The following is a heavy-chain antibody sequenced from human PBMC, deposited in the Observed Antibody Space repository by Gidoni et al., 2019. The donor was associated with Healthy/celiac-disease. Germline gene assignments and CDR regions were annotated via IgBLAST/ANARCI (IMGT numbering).Heavy chain of an antibody. J-gene: IGHJ4*02. CDR3: ARVLSGYYPRDY. CDR1: GFSFSSSS. D-gene: IGHD3-22*01. V-gene: IGHV3-48*02. Sequence: EVQLVASGGGLLQPGGSLRLSCAASGFSFSSSSMNWVRQGPGKGLEWVSYISSSSSTIYYADSVKGRFTISRDNAKNSLYLQMNSLRDEDTAVYYCARVLSGYYPRDYWGQGTLVTVSS. CDR2: ISSSSSTI.